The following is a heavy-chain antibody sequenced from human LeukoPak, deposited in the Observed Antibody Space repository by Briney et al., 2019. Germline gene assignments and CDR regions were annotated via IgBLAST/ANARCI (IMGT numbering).Heavy chain of an antibody. Sequence: PGGSLRLSCAASGFTFSSYAMSWVRQAPGKGLEWVSAISGSGGSTYYADSVKGRFTISRDNSKNTLYLQMNSLRAEDTAVYYCAKSSSSWYGEEGDYWGQGTLVTVSS. CDR1: GFTFSSYA. D-gene: IGHD6-13*01. V-gene: IGHV3-23*01. CDR2: ISGSGGST. CDR3: AKSSSSWYGEEGDY. J-gene: IGHJ4*02.